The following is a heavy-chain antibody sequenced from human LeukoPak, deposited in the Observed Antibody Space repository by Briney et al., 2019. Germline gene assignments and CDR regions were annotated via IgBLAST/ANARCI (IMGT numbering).Heavy chain of an antibody. J-gene: IGHJ4*02. Sequence: GGSLRLSCAASGFTFSSYGMHWVRQAPGKGLEWVSAISGSGGSTYYADSVKGRFTISRDTKNTLYLQMNSLRAEDTAVYYCATLISGWSLYWGQGTLVTVSS. CDR1: GFTFSSYG. CDR3: ATLISGWSLY. CDR2: ISGSGGST. D-gene: IGHD6-19*01. V-gene: IGHV3-23*01.